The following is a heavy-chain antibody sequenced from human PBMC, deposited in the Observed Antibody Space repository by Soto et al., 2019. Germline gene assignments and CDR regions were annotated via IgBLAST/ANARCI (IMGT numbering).Heavy chain of an antibody. J-gene: IGHJ6*02. CDR3: ATSTTGIAVAGISYYYGMDV. CDR1: GFTFSSYA. CDR2: ISGSGGST. D-gene: IGHD6-19*01. V-gene: IGHV3-23*01. Sequence: GGSLRLSCAASGFTFSSYAMSWVRQAPGKGLEWVSAISGSGGSTYYADSVKGRFTISRDNSKNTLYLQMNSLRAEDTAVYYCATSTTGIAVAGISYYYGMDVWGQGTTVTVSS.